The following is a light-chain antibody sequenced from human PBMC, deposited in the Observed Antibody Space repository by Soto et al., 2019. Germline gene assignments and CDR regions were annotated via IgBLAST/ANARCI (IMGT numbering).Light chain of an antibody. V-gene: IGKV3-11*01. CDR2: DAS. Sequence: EIVSTQSPATLSLSPGERATLSCRASQSVSSYLAWYQQKPGQAPRLFISDASSRAAGIPDRFSGSGSGTDFTLTISSLEPEDFAVYYCQQRSSWPPAFGPGTKVDFK. CDR3: QQRSSWPPA. CDR1: QSVSSY. J-gene: IGKJ3*01.